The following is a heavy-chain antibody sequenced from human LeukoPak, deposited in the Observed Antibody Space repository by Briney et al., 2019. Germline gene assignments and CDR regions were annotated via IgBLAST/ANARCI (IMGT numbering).Heavy chain of an antibody. Sequence: GSVKVSCKASGGTFSSYAISWVRQAPGQGLEWMGWISAYNGNTNYAQKLQGRVTMTTDTSTSTAYMELRSLRSDDTAVYYCARGHWTIGPGDAFDIWGQGTMVTVSS. CDR3: ARGHWTIGPGDAFDI. CDR2: ISAYNGNT. D-gene: IGHD1-1*01. J-gene: IGHJ3*02. CDR1: GGTFSSYA. V-gene: IGHV1-18*01.